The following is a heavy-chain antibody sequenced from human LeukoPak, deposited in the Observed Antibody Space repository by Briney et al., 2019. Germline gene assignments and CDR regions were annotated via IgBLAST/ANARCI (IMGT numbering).Heavy chain of an antibody. J-gene: IGHJ4*02. CDR1: GFTFSSYS. CDR2: ISGSGGST. CDR3: AKCSYGSGSYEDY. Sequence: PGGSLRLSCAASGFTFSSYSMNWVRQAPGKGLEWVSAISGSGGSTYYADSVKGRFTISRDNSKNTLYLQMNSLRAEDTAVYYCAKCSYGSGSYEDYWGQGTLVTVSS. D-gene: IGHD3-10*01. V-gene: IGHV3-23*01.